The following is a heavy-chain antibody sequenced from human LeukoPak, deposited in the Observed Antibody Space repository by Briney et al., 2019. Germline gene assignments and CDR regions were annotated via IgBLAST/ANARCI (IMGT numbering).Heavy chain of an antibody. Sequence: GGSLRLSCAASGFTFSSYWMSWVRQAPGKGLEWVANIKQDGSEKSYVDSVKGRFTISRDNTKNSLYPQMNSLRAEDTAVYYCARGQTTMTNWGQGTLVTVSS. CDR1: GFTFSSYW. V-gene: IGHV3-7*03. D-gene: IGHD4-17*01. CDR3: ARGQTTMTN. J-gene: IGHJ4*02. CDR2: IKQDGSEK.